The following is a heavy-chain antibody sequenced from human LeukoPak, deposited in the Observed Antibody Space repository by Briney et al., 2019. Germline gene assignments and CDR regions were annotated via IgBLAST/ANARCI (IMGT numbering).Heavy chain of an antibody. V-gene: IGHV3-33*01. CDR2: IWSGGIKT. CDR1: GFTFSSFG. CDR3: ARDCDTNSRYSWFDP. Sequence: PGGSLRLSCAASGFTFSSFGIHWVRQAPGKGLEWVAVIWSGGIKTYYGDSVKGRFTISRDTSRDTVYLQMNSLRAEDTAVYYCARDCDTNSRYSWFDPWGQGTLVTVSS. D-gene: IGHD6-13*01. J-gene: IGHJ5*02.